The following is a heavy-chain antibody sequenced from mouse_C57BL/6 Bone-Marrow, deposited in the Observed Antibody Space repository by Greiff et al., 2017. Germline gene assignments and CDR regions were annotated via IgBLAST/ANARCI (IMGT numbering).Heavy chain of an antibody. CDR3: ARLGRLYYFDY. J-gene: IGHJ2*01. V-gene: IGHV1-59*01. CDR2: IDPSDSYT. CDR1: GYTFTSYW. D-gene: IGHD4-1*01. Sequence: QVQLQQPGAELVRPGTSVKLSCKASGYTFTSYWMHWVKQRPGQGLEWIGVIDPSDSYTNYNQKFKGKATLTVDTSSSTAYMQLSSLTSEDSAVYYCARLGRLYYFDYWGQGTTLTVSS.